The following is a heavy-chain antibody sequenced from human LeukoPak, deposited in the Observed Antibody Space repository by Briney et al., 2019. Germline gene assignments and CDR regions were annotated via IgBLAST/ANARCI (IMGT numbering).Heavy chain of an antibody. Sequence: PSETLSLTCTVSGGSISSSSYYWGWIRQPPGKGLEWIGSIYYSGSTYYNPSLKSRVTISVDTSKNQFSLKLSSVTAADTAVYYCARVDYSGTYRLGYNWFDPWGQGTLVTVSS. CDR1: GGSISSSSYY. D-gene: IGHD1-26*01. J-gene: IGHJ5*02. CDR2: IYYSGST. V-gene: IGHV4-39*07. CDR3: ARVDYSGTYRLGYNWFDP.